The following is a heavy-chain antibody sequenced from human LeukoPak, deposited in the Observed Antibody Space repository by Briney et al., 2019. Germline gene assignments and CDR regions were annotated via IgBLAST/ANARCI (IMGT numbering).Heavy chain of an antibody. J-gene: IGHJ4*02. CDR1: GFTFSSYA. CDR2: ISYDGSNK. CDR3: ARDPYDSSGYYFDN. Sequence: GGSLRLSCAASGFTFSSYAMHWVRQAPGKGLEWVAVISYDGSNKYYADSVKGRFTISRDNSKNTLYLQMNSLRAEDTAVYYCARDPYDSSGYYFDNWGQGTLVTVSS. V-gene: IGHV3-30*04. D-gene: IGHD3-22*01.